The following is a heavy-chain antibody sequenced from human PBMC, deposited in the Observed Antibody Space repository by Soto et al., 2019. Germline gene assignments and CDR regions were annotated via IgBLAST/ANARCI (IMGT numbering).Heavy chain of an antibody. J-gene: IGHJ6*02. CDR1: GYTFTSYG. D-gene: IGHD3-10*01. CDR2: ISAYNGNT. Sequence: GASVKVSCKASGYTFTSYGISWVRQAPGQGLEWMGWISAYNGNTNYAQKLQGRVTMTTDTSTSTAYMELSSLRSEDTAVYYCARSSELYYYYGMDVWGQGTTVTVYS. V-gene: IGHV1-18*01. CDR3: ARSSELYYYYGMDV.